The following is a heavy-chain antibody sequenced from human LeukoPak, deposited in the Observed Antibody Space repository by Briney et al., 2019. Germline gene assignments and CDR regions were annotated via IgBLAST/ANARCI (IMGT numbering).Heavy chain of an antibody. D-gene: IGHD3-10*01. Sequence: GGSLRLSCAASGFTFSSYAIRWVRQAPGKGLEWVSYMWGWGGSTYYADSVKGRFTISRDNYKNTLYLQMNSLRAEDTALYYCAKGGDECYGWGSYRWGQGTRVSVSS. CDR1: GFTFSSYA. CDR3: AKGGDECYGWGSYR. J-gene: IGHJ5*02. CDR2: MWGWGGST. V-gene: IGHV3-23*01.